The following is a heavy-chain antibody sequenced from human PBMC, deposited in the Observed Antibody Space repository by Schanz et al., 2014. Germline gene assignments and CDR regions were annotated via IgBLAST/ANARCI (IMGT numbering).Heavy chain of an antibody. CDR1: GFSFTTYA. CDR2: ISSGGGST. Sequence: EVQLLESGGGLVQPGGSLRLSCASSGFSFTTYAMSWVRQAPGKGLEWVSSISSGGGSTYYADSVKGRFTISRDNSKNTLYLQMKSLRAEDTAVYYCAKGRVGELSAFDIWGQGTMVTVSS. D-gene: IGHD3-10*01. V-gene: IGHV3-23*01. CDR3: AKGRVGELSAFDI. J-gene: IGHJ3*02.